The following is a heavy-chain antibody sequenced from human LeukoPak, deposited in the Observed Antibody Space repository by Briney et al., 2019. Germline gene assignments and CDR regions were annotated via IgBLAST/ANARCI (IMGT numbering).Heavy chain of an antibody. CDR2: INHSGRT. J-gene: IGHJ5*02. CDR3: ARVPVRDQGSWFDP. D-gene: IGHD3-10*02. CDR1: GGSFSGYY. Sequence: SETLSLTCAVYGGSFSGYYWSWVRQPPGKGVEGMGEINHSGRTNYNPSLTSGGTISVDTSNTQFSLKLSSVTAADTAVYYCARVPVRDQGSWFDPWGQGTLVTVSS. V-gene: IGHV4-34*01.